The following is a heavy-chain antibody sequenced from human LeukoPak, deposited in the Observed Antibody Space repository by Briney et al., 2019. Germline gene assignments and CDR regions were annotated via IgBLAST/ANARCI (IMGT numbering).Heavy chain of an antibody. V-gene: IGHV3-23*01. CDR2: IYGRGEKK. D-gene: IGHD2/OR15-2a*01. CDR3: ARDGLYLRPGAFDI. Sequence: GGALRLSCAASGYTFNMHGMNGVRQAPGKGAGGGSGIYGRGEKKYYADTVKGGVTISRENSGKTVYLQKKSLRDEGTAVYHCARDGLYLRPGAFDISGQGTMVTVSS. J-gene: IGHJ3*02. CDR1: GYTFNMHG.